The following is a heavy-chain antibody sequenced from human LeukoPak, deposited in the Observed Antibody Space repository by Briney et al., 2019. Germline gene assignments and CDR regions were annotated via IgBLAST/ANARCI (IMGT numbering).Heavy chain of an antibody. CDR3: ASAMIVVVIGAFDI. CDR1: GFTFSSYS. J-gene: IGHJ3*02. D-gene: IGHD3-22*01. V-gene: IGHV3-48*01. CDR2: ISSSSSTI. Sequence: PGGSLRLSCAASGFTFSSYSMNWVRQAPGKGLEWVSYISSSSSTIYYADSVKGRFTISRDNAKNSLYLQMNSLRAEDTAVYYCASAMIVVVIGAFDIWGQGTMVTVSS.